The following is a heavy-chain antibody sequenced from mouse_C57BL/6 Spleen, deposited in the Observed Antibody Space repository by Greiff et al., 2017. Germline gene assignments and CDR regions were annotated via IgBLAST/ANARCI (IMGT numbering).Heavy chain of an antibody. CDR1: GYTFTGYW. Sequence: VQLQQSGAELMKPGASVKLSCKATGYTFTGYWIEWVKQRPGHGLEWIGEILPGSGSTNYNGKFKGKATLTADKSSSTAYMQLSSLTSEDSAVYFCARRGDYDYFDYWGQGTTRTVSS. CDR3: ARRGDYDYFDY. CDR2: ILPGSGST. V-gene: IGHV1-9*01. D-gene: IGHD2-4*01. J-gene: IGHJ2*01.